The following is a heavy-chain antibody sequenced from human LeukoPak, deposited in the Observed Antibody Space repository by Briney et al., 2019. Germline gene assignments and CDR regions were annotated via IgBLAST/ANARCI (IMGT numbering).Heavy chain of an antibody. CDR2: IRNSGSGT. V-gene: IGHV3-23*01. Sequence: GGSLRLSCAASGFTFSTYTMSWVRQAPGKGLEWVSTIRNSGSGTYYADSVKGRFTVSRDDSRNTLYLQMNSLRAEDTAVYYCAKDMIVLGFASDFDYWGQGTLVTVSS. J-gene: IGHJ4*02. D-gene: IGHD3-22*01. CDR1: GFTFSTYT. CDR3: AKDMIVLGFASDFDY.